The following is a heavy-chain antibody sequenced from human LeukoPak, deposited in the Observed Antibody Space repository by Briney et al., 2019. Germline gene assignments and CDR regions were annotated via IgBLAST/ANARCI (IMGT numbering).Heavy chain of an antibody. CDR3: AKDEARQWLAILAPYFDY. J-gene: IGHJ4*02. Sequence: GGSLRLSCAASGFTFSSYAMSWVRQAPGKGLEWVSAISGSGGSTYYADSVKGRFTIPRDNSKNTLYLQKNSLRAEDTAVYYCAKDEARQWLAILAPYFDYWGQGTLVTVSS. D-gene: IGHD6-19*01. V-gene: IGHV3-23*01. CDR2: ISGSGGST. CDR1: GFTFSSYA.